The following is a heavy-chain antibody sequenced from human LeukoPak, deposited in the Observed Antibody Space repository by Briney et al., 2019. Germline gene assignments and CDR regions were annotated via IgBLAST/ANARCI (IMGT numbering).Heavy chain of an antibody. J-gene: IGHJ4*02. V-gene: IGHV3-30-3*01. CDR2: ISYDGSNK. CDR1: GFTFITYA. CDR3: ARDSLKNGYNYDYFDY. Sequence: GRSLRLSCAASGFTFITYAMHWVRQAPGKGLEWVAVISYDGSNKYYVDSVKGRFTISRDNSKNILYLQMNSLTAEDTAVYYCARDSLKNGYNYDYFDYWGQGTLVTGSS. D-gene: IGHD5-24*01.